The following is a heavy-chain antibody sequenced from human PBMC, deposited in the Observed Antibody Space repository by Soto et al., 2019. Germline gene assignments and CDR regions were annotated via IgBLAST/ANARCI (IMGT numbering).Heavy chain of an antibody. V-gene: IGHV1-2*02. CDR2: INPNSGGT. J-gene: IGHJ4*02. Sequence: ASVKVSCKASGYTFTGYYMHWVRQAPGQGLEWMGWINPNSGGTNYAQKFQGRVTMTRDTSISTAYMELSRLRSDDTAVYYCARVYYDSSGYYSSIDYWGQGTLVTVSS. CDR1: GYTFTGYY. CDR3: ARVYYDSSGYYSSIDY. D-gene: IGHD3-22*01.